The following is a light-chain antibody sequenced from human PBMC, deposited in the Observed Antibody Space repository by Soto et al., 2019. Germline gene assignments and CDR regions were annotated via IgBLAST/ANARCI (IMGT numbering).Light chain of an antibody. CDR3: AAWDDSLSGVV. Sequence: QLVLTQPPSASATPGQRVTISCSGSSSNIGTNYVYWYQHLPGTAPKLLIYRNDQRPSGVPDRFSGSMSGTAASLAIGGLRSADEADYYCAAWDDSLSGVVFGGGTKVTVL. V-gene: IGLV1-47*01. CDR2: RND. J-gene: IGLJ2*01. CDR1: SSNIGTNY.